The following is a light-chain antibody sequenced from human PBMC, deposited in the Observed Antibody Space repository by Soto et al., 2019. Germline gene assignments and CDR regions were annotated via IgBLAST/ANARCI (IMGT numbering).Light chain of an antibody. CDR1: SSNIGSNT. V-gene: IGLV1-44*01. CDR3: AAWDDSLNCYV. Sequence: QTVVTQPPSASGTPGQRVTISCSGSSSNIGSNTVNWYQQLPGTAPKLLIYSNNQRPSGVPDRFSGSKSGTSASLAISGLQSEDEADYYCAAWDDSLNCYVLGTGTKLTVL. CDR2: SNN. J-gene: IGLJ1*01.